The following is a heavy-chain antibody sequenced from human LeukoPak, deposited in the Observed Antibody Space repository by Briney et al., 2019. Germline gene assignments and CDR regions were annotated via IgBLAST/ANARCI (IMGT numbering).Heavy chain of an antibody. Sequence: GGSLRLSCAASGFTLSSYAMHWVRQDPGKGLEWVTIISYDGSQKYYADSVKGRFTISRDNSKNTLYLQMNSLRAEDTAVYYCAKGDREPFIVVVTATPPGFDYWGQGTLVTVSS. CDR2: ISYDGSQK. V-gene: IGHV3-30-3*01. D-gene: IGHD2-21*02. CDR3: AKGDREPFIVVVTATPPGFDY. J-gene: IGHJ4*02. CDR1: GFTLSSYA.